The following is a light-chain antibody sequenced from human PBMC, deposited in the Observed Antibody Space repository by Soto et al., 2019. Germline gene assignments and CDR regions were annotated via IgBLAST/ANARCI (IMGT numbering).Light chain of an antibody. CDR1: QAIRND. Sequence: AVQMTQSPSSLSASVGARVTITCRASQAIRNDLSWYQQKPGKAPKLLIFDASKLQSGVPSRFSGSGFGTEFTLTITTLQPEDFAIYYCLQDDHYPLTFGGGTKVEIK. CDR3: LQDDHYPLT. CDR2: DAS. V-gene: IGKV1-6*01. J-gene: IGKJ4*01.